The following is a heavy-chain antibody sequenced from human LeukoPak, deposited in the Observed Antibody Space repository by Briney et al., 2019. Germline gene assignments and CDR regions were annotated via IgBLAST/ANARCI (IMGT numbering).Heavy chain of an antibody. V-gene: IGHV3-21*01. J-gene: IGHJ4*02. CDR2: ISSSSYI. CDR1: GFTFSSYS. Sequence: GGSLRLSCAASGFTFSSYSMNWVRQAPGKGLEWVSSISSSSYIYYADSVKGRFTTSRDNAKNSLYLQMNSLRAEDTAVYYCARGGGDGYNHGAYWGQGTLVTVSS. D-gene: IGHD5-24*01. CDR3: ARGGGDGYNHGAY.